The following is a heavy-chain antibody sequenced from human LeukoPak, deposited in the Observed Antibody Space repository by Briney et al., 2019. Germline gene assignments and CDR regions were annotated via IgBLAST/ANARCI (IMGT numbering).Heavy chain of an antibody. CDR3: ARGGSGCFDI. J-gene: IGHJ3*02. CDR2: INSGGSTT. Sequence: GGSLRLSCAASGFTFSCYWMHWVRQAPGKGLVWVSHINSGGSTTSYADSVKGRFTISRDNAKNTVDLQMNSLRAEDTAVYYCARGGSGCFDIWGQGTMVTVSS. V-gene: IGHV3-74*01. D-gene: IGHD1-26*01. CDR1: GFTFSCYW.